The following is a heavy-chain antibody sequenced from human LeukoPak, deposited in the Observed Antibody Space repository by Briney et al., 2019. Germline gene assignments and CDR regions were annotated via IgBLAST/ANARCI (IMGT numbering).Heavy chain of an antibody. V-gene: IGHV3-21*01. CDR1: GFTFNTYN. D-gene: IGHD3-9*01. Sequence: GGSLRLSCAGTGFTFNTYNMNWVRQAPGKGLEWVSSISSSSSYIYYADSVKGRFTISRDNAKNSLYLQMNSLRAEDTAVYYCARERTIDYWGQGTLVTVSS. CDR2: ISSSSSYI. J-gene: IGHJ4*02. CDR3: ARERTIDY.